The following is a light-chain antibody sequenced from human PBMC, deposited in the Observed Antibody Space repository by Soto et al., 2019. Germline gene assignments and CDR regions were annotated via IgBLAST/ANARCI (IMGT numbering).Light chain of an antibody. Sequence: DIQMTQSPSTLSASVGDRITITCRASQSISSWLAWYQQKPGKAPKLLIYKASSLESGVPSRFSGSGSGTEFTLTISSLQPDDFADYYYHQYDTYSTFGQGTKMEIK. CDR2: KAS. J-gene: IGKJ1*01. CDR3: HQYDTYST. CDR1: QSISSW. V-gene: IGKV1-5*03.